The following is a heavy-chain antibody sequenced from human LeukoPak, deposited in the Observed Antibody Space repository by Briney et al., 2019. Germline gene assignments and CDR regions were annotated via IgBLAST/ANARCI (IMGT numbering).Heavy chain of an antibody. Sequence: PGGSLRLSCAASGFTFRIYSMNWLRQAPGKGLEGVSYISSSRSYIYYADSVKGRFPISRDNAKNSLYLQMNSLRAEDTAVYYCVGGQQLGFDYWGQGTLVTVSS. D-gene: IGHD6-13*01. CDR1: GFTFRIYS. V-gene: IGHV3-21*01. CDR3: VGGQQLGFDY. CDR2: ISSSRSYI. J-gene: IGHJ4*02.